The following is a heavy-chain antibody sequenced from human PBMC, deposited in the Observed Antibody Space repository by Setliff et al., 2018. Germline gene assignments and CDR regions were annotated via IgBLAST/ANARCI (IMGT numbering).Heavy chain of an antibody. CDR3: ARVDFTMIQGVLGL. CDR2: VYYSGYT. J-gene: IGHJ1*01. Sequence: PSETLSLTCNVSGGSVSSTSHYWGWIRQPPGKGMEWIGSVYYSGYTYYNPSLQSRVTISVDMSKNQFSMKLTSVTAADTAVYYCARVDFTMIQGVLGLWCQGTLVTVSS. V-gene: IGHV4-39*07. D-gene: IGHD3-10*01. CDR1: GGSVSSTSHY.